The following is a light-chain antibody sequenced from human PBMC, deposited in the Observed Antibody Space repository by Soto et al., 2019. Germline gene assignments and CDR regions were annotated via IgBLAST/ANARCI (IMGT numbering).Light chain of an antibody. CDR3: QQYNSYWT. Sequence: DIQMTQSPSTLSASIGDRVTITCRASQSISTYLAWYQQKPGEAPKLLIHKASSLQTGVPSRFSGGGSGTEFTLTISSLQPDDCATYYCQQYNSYWTFGQGTKVDIK. V-gene: IGKV1-5*03. CDR2: KAS. CDR1: QSISTY. J-gene: IGKJ1*01.